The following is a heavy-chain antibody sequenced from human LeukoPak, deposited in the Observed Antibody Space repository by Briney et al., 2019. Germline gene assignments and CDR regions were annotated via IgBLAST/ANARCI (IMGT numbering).Heavy chain of an antibody. J-gene: IGHJ4*02. D-gene: IGHD3-22*01. V-gene: IGHV4-38-2*01. Sequence: PSGTPSLTCAVSGYSISSGYYWGWIRQPPGKGLEWIGSIYHSGSTYYNPSLKSRVTISLDTSKNQFSLKLSSVTAADTAVYYCARAQSYYHSSGYYYASFFDHWGQGTLVTVSS. CDR3: ARAQSYYHSSGYYYASFFDH. CDR2: IYHSGST. CDR1: GYSISSGYY.